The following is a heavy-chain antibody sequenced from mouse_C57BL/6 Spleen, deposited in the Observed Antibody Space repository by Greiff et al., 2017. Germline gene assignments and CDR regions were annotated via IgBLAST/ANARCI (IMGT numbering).Heavy chain of an antibody. Sequence: QVQLKESGAELVKPGASVKISCKASGYAFSSYWMNWVKQRPGKGLEWIGQIYPGDGDTNYNGKFKGKATLTADKSSSTAYMQLSSLTSEDSAVYFWARWYDRYYAMDYWGQGTSVTVSS. V-gene: IGHV1-80*01. J-gene: IGHJ4*01. CDR2: IYPGDGDT. CDR3: ARWYDRYYAMDY. CDR1: GYAFSSYW. D-gene: IGHD2-3*01.